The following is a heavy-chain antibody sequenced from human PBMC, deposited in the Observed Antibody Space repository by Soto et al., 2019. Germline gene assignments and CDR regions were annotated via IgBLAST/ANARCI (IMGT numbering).Heavy chain of an antibody. J-gene: IGHJ4*02. Sequence: QVQLVESGGGVVQPGRSLRLSCAASGFTFSSYGMHWVRQAPGKGLEWVAVISYDGSNKYYADSVKGRFTISRDNSKNTLYLQMNSLRAEDTAVYYCAKVAYDSSGYSDYWGQGTLVTVSS. D-gene: IGHD3-22*01. CDR1: GFTFSSYG. CDR3: AKVAYDSSGYSDY. CDR2: ISYDGSNK. V-gene: IGHV3-30*18.